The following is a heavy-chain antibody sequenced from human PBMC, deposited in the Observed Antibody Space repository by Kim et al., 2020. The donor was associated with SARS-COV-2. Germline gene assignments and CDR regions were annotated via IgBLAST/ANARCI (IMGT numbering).Heavy chain of an antibody. Sequence: YEQEFQGRVTMTRDTSTSTVYMELSSLRSEDTAVYYCAREAWSGYSGMDVWGQGTTVTVSS. J-gene: IGHJ6*02. V-gene: IGHV1-46*01. CDR3: AREAWSGYSGMDV. D-gene: IGHD3-3*01.